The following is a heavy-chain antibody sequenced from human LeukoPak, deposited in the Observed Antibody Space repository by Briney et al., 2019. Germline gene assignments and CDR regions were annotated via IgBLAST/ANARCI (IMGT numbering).Heavy chain of an antibody. CDR1: GFTLGDYT. Sequence: PGGSLRLSCTASGFTLGDYTMSWFRQAPGKGMEGVGFIRSKASGGTTEYAASVKGRFTISRDDSKTIAYLHMNGLQTDDTAVYYCTRDRYYFYFDFWGQGTLVTVSS. V-gene: IGHV3-49*03. CDR2: IRSKASGGTT. CDR3: TRDRYYFYFDF. J-gene: IGHJ4*02. D-gene: IGHD1-26*01.